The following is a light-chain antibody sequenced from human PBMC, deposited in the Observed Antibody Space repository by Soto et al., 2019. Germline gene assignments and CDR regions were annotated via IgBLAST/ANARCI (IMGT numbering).Light chain of an antibody. CDR2: AAS. CDR1: QDISSY. V-gene: IGKV1-8*01. Sequence: AIRMTQSPSSLSASTGDRVTITCRASQDISSYLAWYQQKPGKAPKLLTYAASTLQSGVPSRFSGSGSGTDFTLTISVLQSEDFATYYCQQYYTYPLTVGQGTKVEIK. J-gene: IGKJ1*01. CDR3: QQYYTYPLT.